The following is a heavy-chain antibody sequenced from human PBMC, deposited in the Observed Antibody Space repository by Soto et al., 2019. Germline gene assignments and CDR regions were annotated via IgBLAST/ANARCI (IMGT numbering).Heavy chain of an antibody. CDR3: AGGGSYFEN. D-gene: IGHD1-26*01. Sequence: QVQLVESGGGLVKPGGSLRLSCAASGFTFSDYYMSWIRQAPGKGLEWVSYISSSSSYTNYADSVKGRFTTSRDNAKNSVYLQINSLRPEDTAVYYCAGGGSYFENWGQGTLVTVSS. J-gene: IGHJ4*02. CDR1: GFTFSDYY. V-gene: IGHV3-11*06. CDR2: ISSSSSYT.